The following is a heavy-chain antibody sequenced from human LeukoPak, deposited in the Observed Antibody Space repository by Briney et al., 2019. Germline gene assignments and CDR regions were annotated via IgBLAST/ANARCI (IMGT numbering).Heavy chain of an antibody. CDR2: TYDKSKWYN. Sequence: SQTLSLTCVISGDSVSSNSASWNWIRESPSRGLEWLGRTYDKSKWYNDYAVSVKSRITITPDTAKKQFSLQLNSVTPEDTAVYYCARGMRAHSNFPYFDYWGQGSRVTVSS. CDR1: GDSVSSNSAS. D-gene: IGHD4-11*01. CDR3: ARGMRAHSNFPYFDY. J-gene: IGHJ4*02. V-gene: IGHV6-1*01.